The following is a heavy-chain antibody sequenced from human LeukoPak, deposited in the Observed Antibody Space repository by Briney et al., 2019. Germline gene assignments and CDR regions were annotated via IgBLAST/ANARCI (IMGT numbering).Heavy chain of an antibody. V-gene: IGHV4-59*01. CDR1: GDSLSLYY. Sequence: SETLSLTCGVSGDSLSLYYWSWLRQTPGKGLEWIGYVFYSGVTYYNPSLKSRVTISVNSSENQFSLKLRSVTPADTAIYFCARNNVDVVGARIYDYYGLDVWGRGTTVTVS. J-gene: IGHJ6*02. CDR2: VFYSGVT. CDR3: ARNNVDVVGARIYDYYGLDV. D-gene: IGHD2-2*03.